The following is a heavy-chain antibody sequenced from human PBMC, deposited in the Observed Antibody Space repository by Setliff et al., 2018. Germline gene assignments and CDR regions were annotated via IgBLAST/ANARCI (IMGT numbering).Heavy chain of an antibody. CDR3: AKPRLELRWGSEY. CDR1: GFTFTNYA. D-gene: IGHD1-7*01. V-gene: IGHV3-23*03. J-gene: IGHJ4*02. Sequence: GSLRLSCAASGFTFTNYAMNWVRQAPGKGLEWVSTIYRGDRSTFYADSVQGRFIIFRDGSKNTLYLQMDSLRGEDTAVYYCAKPRLELRWGSEYWGQGTPVTVSS. CDR2: IYRGDRST.